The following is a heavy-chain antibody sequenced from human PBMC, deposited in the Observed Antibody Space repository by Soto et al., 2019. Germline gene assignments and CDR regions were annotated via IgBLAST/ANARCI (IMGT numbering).Heavy chain of an antibody. CDR2: IYWDDDK. Sequence: QITLKESGPTLVKPTQTLTLTCTFSGFSLDTSGEGVAWIRQPPGKALEWLTLIYWDDDKRYSPSLRSRLTITKDTSENRVVLTMTNMDPVDTATYYCSHMESRVASYGLDVWGQGTTVTVSS. CDR1: GFSLDTSGEG. D-gene: IGHD3-3*01. V-gene: IGHV2-5*02. J-gene: IGHJ6*02. CDR3: SHMESRVASYGLDV.